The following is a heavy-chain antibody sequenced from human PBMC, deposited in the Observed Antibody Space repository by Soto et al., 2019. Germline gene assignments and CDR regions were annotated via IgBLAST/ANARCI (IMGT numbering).Heavy chain of an antibody. V-gene: IGHV1-18*01. J-gene: IGHJ4*02. D-gene: IGHD1-1*01. CDR3: ARGRYGDY. Sequence: QFHLVQSGAEVKKPGASVKVSCKASGYTFTSYGITWVRQAPGQGLEWMGWISAHNGNTAYAQKLQARVIVTRDTSTSTAYMELRSLRSNDTAVYYCARGRYGDYWGQGALVTVSS. CDR1: GYTFTSYG. CDR2: ISAHNGNT.